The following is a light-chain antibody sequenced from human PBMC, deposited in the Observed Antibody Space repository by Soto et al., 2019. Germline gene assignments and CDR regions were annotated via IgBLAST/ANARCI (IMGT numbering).Light chain of an antibody. J-gene: IGLJ2*01. CDR3: SSYAVNKKLL. CDR1: NSDIGAFTY. Sequence: QSALSQPPSASGSPGQSVTISCTGTNSDIGAFTYVSWYQQHPGRAPRLIIYEVTKRPSGVPDRFSGSKSGNTASLTVSGLHVDEEADYFCSSYAVNKKLLFGGGTKLTVL. CDR2: EVT. V-gene: IGLV2-8*01.